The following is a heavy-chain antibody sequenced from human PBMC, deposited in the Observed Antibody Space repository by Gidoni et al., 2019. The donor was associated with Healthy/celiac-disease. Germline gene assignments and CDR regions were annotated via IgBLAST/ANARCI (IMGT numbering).Heavy chain of an antibody. CDR1: GGTFSSYA. D-gene: IGHD2-15*01. CDR2: IIPILGIA. V-gene: IGHV1-69*09. CDR3: ARGEGIVVVVAAKPGWFDP. J-gene: IGHJ5*02. Sequence: QVQLVQSGAEVKKPGSSVKVSCKASGGTFSSYAISWVRQAPGQGLEWMGRIIPILGIANYAQKFQGRVTITADKSTSTAYMELSGLRSEDTAVYYCARGEGIVVVVAAKPGWFDPWGQGTLVTVSS.